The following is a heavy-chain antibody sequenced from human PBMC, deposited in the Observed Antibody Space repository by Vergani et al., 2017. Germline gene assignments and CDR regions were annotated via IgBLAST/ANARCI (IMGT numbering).Heavy chain of an antibody. J-gene: IGHJ4*02. D-gene: IGHD3-22*01. V-gene: IGHV3-23*01. CDR3: AIVGGYYYDSSGYYYVDY. CDR2: ISGSGGST. CDR1: GFTFSSYA. Sequence: EVQLLESGGGLVQPGGSLRLSCAASGFTFSSYAMSWVRQAPGKGLEWVSAISGSGGSTYYADSVKGRFTISRDNSKNTLYLQMNSLRAEDTAVYYCAIVGGYYYDSSGYYYVDYWGQGTLVTVSS.